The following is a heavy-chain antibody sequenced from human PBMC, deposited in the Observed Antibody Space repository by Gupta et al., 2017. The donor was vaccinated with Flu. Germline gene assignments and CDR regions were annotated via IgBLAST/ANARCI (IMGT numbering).Heavy chain of an antibody. CDR3: ARMFYYDSSGYYGFFDQ. V-gene: IGHV3-74*01. J-gene: IGHJ4*02. CDR2: MNRDGSSV. Sequence: GSRMNRDGSSVNYADSVKGRFTISRDNAKNTLYLQMSSLRADDTAVYFCARMFYYDSSGYYGFFDQWGQGTQVTVSS. D-gene: IGHD3-22*01.